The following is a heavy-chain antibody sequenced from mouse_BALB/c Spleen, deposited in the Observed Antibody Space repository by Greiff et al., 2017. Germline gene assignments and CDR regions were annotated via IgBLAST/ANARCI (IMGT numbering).Heavy chain of an antibody. V-gene: IGHV3-6*02. CDR3: ASGGNYFYWYFDV. D-gene: IGHD2-1*01. CDR2: ISYDGSN. J-gene: IGHJ1*01. CDR1: GYSITSGYY. Sequence: ESGPGLVKPSQSLSLTCSVTGYSITSGYYWNWIRQFPGNKLEWMGYISYDGSNNYNPSLKNRISITRDTSKNQFFLKLNSVTTEDTATYYCASGGNYFYWYFDVWGAGTTVTVSS.